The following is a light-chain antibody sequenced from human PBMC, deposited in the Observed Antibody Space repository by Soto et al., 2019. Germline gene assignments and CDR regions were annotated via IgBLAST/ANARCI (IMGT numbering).Light chain of an antibody. J-gene: IGKJ5*01. CDR1: QSISSS. CDR3: QQSYSNPIT. V-gene: IGKV1-39*01. Sequence: VTIHCRASQSISSSLNWYQQKPGKAPNLLIYGASSLRSGVPSRFRGSGSGTDFTLTISSLQPGDFATYYCQQSYSNPITFGQGTRLEIK. CDR2: GAS.